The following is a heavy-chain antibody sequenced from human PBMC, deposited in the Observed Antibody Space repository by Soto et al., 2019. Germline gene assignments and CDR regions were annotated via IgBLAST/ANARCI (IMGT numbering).Heavy chain of an antibody. J-gene: IGHJ6*02. D-gene: IGHD6-6*01. CDR3: ARTDSSSSLYYYYGMDV. CDR2: MNPNSGNT. V-gene: IGHV1-8*01. CDR1: GYTFTSYD. Sequence: QVQLVQSGAEVKKPGASVKVSCKASGYTFTSYDINWVRQATGQGLEWMGWMNPNSGNTGYAQKFQGRVTMTRNTSISTAYMELSSLRYEDTAVYYCARTDSSSSLYYYYGMDVWGQGTTVTVSS.